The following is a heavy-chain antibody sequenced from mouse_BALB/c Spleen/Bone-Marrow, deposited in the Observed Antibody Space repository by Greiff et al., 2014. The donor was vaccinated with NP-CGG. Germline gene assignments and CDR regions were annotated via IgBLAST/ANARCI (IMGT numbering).Heavy chain of an antibody. CDR2: INPSSGYT. V-gene: IGHV1-7*01. Sequence: QVQLQQSGAELAKPGASVEMSCKASGYYLTSYWMHWVKQRPGQGLEWIGYINPSSGYTESNQKFKDKATLTADKSSSTAYMQLTSLTSEDSAVYYCARGYYVMDYWGQGTSVTVSS. CDR3: ARGYYVMDY. J-gene: IGHJ4*01. CDR1: GYYLTSYW.